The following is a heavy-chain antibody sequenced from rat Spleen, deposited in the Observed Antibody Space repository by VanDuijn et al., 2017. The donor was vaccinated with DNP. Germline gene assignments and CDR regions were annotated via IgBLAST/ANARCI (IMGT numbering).Heavy chain of an antibody. D-gene: IGHD1-2*01. CDR2: ISSGGNT. V-gene: IGHV2S12*01. CDR1: GFSLTNYA. J-gene: IGHJ3*01. CDR3: ARSPETSYIYFPWAY. Sequence: QVQLKESGPGLVQPSQTLSLTCTVSGFSLTNYAVGWVRQPPGKGLEWIAAISSGGNTYYNSGLKSRLSISRDTSKSQVFLKMNSLQTEDTAMYFCARSPETSYIYFPWAYWGQGTLVIVSS.